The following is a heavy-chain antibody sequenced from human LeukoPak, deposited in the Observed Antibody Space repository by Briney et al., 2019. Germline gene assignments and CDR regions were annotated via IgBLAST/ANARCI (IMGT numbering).Heavy chain of an antibody. V-gene: IGHV3-21*01. Sequence: GGSLRLSCAASGFTFRSYNMTWVRQAPGKRPEWVSSISSSSSYIYYADSVKGRSTISRDNAKNSLYLQMNSLRAEDTALYYCARGASRADYWGQGTLVTVSS. CDR3: ARGASRADY. CDR2: ISSSSSYI. CDR1: GFTFRSYN. J-gene: IGHJ4*02.